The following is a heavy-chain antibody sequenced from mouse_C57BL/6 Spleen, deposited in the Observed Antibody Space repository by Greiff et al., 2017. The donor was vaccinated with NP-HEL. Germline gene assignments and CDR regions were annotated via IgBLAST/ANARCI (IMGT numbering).Heavy chain of an antibody. CDR3: AMVTTGGYYFDY. J-gene: IGHJ2*01. Sequence: QVQLKQSGAELVKPGASVKISCKASGYAFSSYWMNWVKQRPGKGLEWIGQIYPGDGDTNYNGKSKGKATLTADKSSSTAYMQLSSLTSEDSAVYFCAMVTTGGYYFDYWGQGTTLTVSS. V-gene: IGHV1-80*01. CDR1: GYAFSSYW. D-gene: IGHD2-2*01. CDR2: IYPGDGDT.